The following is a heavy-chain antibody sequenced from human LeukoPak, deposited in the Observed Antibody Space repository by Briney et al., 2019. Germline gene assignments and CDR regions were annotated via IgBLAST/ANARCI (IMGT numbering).Heavy chain of an antibody. Sequence: SGGSLRLSCAASGFTFSSFAMSWVRQAPGKGLEWVSTISGSGGSTYYADSVKGRFTTSRDNSKNTLYLQMNSLRAEDSAVYFCAKLPWGARTGEFIDYWGQGTLVTVSS. J-gene: IGHJ4*02. CDR1: GFTFSSFA. D-gene: IGHD3-10*01. CDR2: ISGSGGST. CDR3: AKLPWGARTGEFIDY. V-gene: IGHV3-23*01.